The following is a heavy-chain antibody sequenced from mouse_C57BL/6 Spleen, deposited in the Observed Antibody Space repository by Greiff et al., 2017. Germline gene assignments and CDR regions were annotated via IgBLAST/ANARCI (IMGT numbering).Heavy chain of an antibody. CDR1: GYTFTKYR. CDR2: FDPNSGGT. V-gene: IGHV1-72*01. CDR3: ARTTYDGEAMDY. Sequence: QVQLQQPGAELVKPGASVKLSCKASGYTFTKYRMHWVKQRPGRGLEWIGRFDPNSGGTKYTEKFKSKATLTVDKPSSTAYMQLSSLTSEDSAVYYCARTTYDGEAMDYWGQGTSVTVSS. D-gene: IGHD2-14*01. J-gene: IGHJ4*01.